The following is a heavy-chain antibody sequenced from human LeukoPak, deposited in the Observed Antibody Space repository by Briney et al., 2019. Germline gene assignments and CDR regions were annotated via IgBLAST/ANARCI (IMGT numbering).Heavy chain of an antibody. J-gene: IGHJ4*02. CDR1: GYTFTDYY. Sequence: GASVTVSCTTSGYTFTDYYIKWVRQAPGQGLEWMGWINPNRGGTNYARKFRGRVTMTRDTSISTAYMELSRLRSDDTAVYYCAARRGYSSGWYSDGYWGQGTLVTVSS. D-gene: IGHD6-19*01. V-gene: IGHV1-2*02. CDR2: INPNRGGT. CDR3: AARRGYSSGWYSDGY.